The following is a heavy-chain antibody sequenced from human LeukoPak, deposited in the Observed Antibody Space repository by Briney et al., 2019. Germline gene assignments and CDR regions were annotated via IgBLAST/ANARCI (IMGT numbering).Heavy chain of an antibody. D-gene: IGHD2-21*02. V-gene: IGHV4-59*08. J-gene: IGHJ3*02. CDR3: ARLVANCGGDCYSLSGGAFDI. Sequence: SETLSLTCTVSGGSISSYYWSWIRQPPGKGLEWIGYIYYSGSTNYNPSLKSRVTISVDTSKNQFSLKLSSVTAADTAVYYCARLVANCGGDCYSLSGGAFDIWGQGTMVAVSS. CDR1: GGSISSYY. CDR2: IYYSGST.